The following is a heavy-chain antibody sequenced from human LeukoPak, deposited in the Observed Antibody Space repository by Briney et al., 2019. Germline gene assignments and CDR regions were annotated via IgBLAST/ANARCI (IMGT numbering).Heavy chain of an antibody. V-gene: IGHV4-61*01. J-gene: IGHJ4*02. CDR1: GGSISTSSYY. CDR3: ARWSAVAALDY. D-gene: IGHD6-19*01. Sequence: SETLSLTCTVSGGSISTSSYYWSWIRQPPGKGLEWIGYIYYSGSTNYNPSLKSRVTISVDPSRNQFSLKLSSVTAADTAVYYCARWSAVAALDYWGQGTLVTVSS. CDR2: IYYSGST.